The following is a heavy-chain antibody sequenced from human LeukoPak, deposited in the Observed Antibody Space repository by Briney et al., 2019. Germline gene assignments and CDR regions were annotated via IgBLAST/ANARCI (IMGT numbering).Heavy chain of an antibody. CDR2: INHSGST. CDR3: ARLRGSGSYYIDY. D-gene: IGHD3-10*01. CDR1: GGSFNGYY. J-gene: IGHJ4*02. Sequence: PSETLSLTCAVYGGSFNGYYWSWIRQPPGKGLEWIGEINHSGSTNYNPSLKSRVTISVDTSKNQFSLKLSSVTAADTAVYYCARLRGSGSYYIDYWGQGTLVTVSS. V-gene: IGHV4-34*01.